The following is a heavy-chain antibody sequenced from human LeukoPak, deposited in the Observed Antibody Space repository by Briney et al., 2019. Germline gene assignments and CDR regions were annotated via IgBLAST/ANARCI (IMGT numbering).Heavy chain of an antibody. J-gene: IGHJ5*02. V-gene: IGHV1-18*01. CDR2: ISAYNGNT. Sequence: GASVKVSCKASGYTFTSYGISWVRQAPGQGLEWMGWISAYNGNTNYAQKLQGRVTITTDESTSTAYMELSSLRSEDTAVYYCARIAAAVPSWGQGTLVTVSS. CDR3: ARIAAAVPS. D-gene: IGHD6-13*01. CDR1: GYTFTSYG.